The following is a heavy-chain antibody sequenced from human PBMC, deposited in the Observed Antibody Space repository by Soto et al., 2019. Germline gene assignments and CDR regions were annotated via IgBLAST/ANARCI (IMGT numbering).Heavy chain of an antibody. V-gene: IGHV4-59*01. D-gene: IGHD3-10*01. CDR2: IYYSGST. CDR1: GGSISSYY. CDR3: ARGEGYYGSGSYYNVIDYFDY. J-gene: IGHJ4*02. Sequence: SETLSLTCTVSGGSISSYYWSWIRQPPGKGLEWIGYIYYSGSTNYNPSLKSRVTIPVDTSKNQFSLNLSSVTAADTAVYYCARGEGYYGSGSYYNVIDYFDYWGQGTLVTVSS.